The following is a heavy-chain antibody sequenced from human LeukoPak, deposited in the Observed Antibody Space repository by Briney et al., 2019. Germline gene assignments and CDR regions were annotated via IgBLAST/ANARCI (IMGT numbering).Heavy chain of an antibody. V-gene: IGHV3-48*04. CDR3: AKRRGLELLYYYYMDV. D-gene: IGHD1-7*01. CDR2: ISSSSSTI. CDR1: GFTFSSYR. J-gene: IGHJ6*03. Sequence: GGSLRLSCAASGFTFSSYRMNWVRQAPGKGLEWVSYISSSSSTIYYADSVKGRFTISRDNAKKSLYLQMNSLRAEDTAVYYCAKRRGLELLYYYYMDVWGKGTTVTVSS.